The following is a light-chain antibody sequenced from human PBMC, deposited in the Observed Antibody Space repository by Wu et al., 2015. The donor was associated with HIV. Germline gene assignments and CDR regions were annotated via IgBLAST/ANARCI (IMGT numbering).Light chain of an antibody. CDR2: DAS. V-gene: IGKV3-11*01. CDR1: QSVSNY. CDR3: QHRSNWPPWT. J-gene: IGKJ1*01. Sequence: EIVLTQSPATLSLSPGERATLSCRASQSVSNYLAWFQQKPGQAPRLLIYDASTRATGIPARFSGSGSGTDFTLTISSLEPEDFAVYYCQHRSNWPPWTFGQGTKGGNQ.